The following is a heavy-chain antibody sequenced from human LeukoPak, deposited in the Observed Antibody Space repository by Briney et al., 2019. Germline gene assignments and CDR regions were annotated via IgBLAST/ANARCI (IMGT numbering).Heavy chain of an antibody. CDR3: ARDSIVVVPAAIYYYYGMDV. D-gene: IGHD2-2*01. CDR2: INPNSGGT. V-gene: IGHV1-2*02. CDR1: GYTFTGYY. Sequence: ASVKVSCKASGYTFTGYYMHWVRQAPGQGLEWMGWINPNSGGTNYAQKFQGRVTMTRDTSNSTAYMELSRLRSDDTAVYYCARDSIVVVPAAIYYYYGMDVWGQGTTVTVSS. J-gene: IGHJ6*02.